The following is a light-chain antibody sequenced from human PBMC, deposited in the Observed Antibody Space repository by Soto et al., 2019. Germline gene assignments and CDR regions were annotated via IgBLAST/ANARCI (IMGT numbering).Light chain of an antibody. CDR2: AAS. Sequence: DIQMTQSPSSLSASVGDRVTITCRASQSISSYLNWYQQKPGKAPKLLIYAASSLQSGVPSRLSGSGSGTDFTLTIISLQPEDFATYYCQQSYSTPRTFGQGTKVDIK. J-gene: IGKJ1*01. CDR1: QSISSY. V-gene: IGKV1-39*01. CDR3: QQSYSTPRT.